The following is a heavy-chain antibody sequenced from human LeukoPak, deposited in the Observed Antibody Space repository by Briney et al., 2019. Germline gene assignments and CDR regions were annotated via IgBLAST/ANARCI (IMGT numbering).Heavy chain of an antibody. J-gene: IGHJ4*02. CDR2: INPNSGGT. CDR3: ARVTYYYGSGSGYFDY. CDR1: GYTFTGYY. Sequence: ASVKVSCKASGYTFTGYYMHWVRQAPGQGLEWMGWINPNSGGTNYAQKFQGRVTMTRDTSTSTVYMELSSLRSEDTAVYYCARVTYYYGSGSGYFDYWGQGTLVTVSS. D-gene: IGHD3-10*01. V-gene: IGHV1-2*02.